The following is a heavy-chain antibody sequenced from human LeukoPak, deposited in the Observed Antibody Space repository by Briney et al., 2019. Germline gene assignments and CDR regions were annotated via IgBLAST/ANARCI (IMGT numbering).Heavy chain of an antibody. J-gene: IGHJ3*02. CDR2: IYYSGST. CDR1: GGSISSYY. D-gene: IGHD3-22*01. Sequence: SETLSLTCTVYGGSISSYYWSWLRQPPGKGLEWIGYIYYSGSTNYNPSLKSRVTISVDTSKNQFSLKLSSVTAADTAVYYCARFSSGYRLDAFDIWGQGTMVTVSS. V-gene: IGHV4-59*01. CDR3: ARFSSGYRLDAFDI.